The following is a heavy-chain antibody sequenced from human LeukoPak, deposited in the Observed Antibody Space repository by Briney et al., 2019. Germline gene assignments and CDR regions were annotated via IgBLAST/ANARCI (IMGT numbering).Heavy chain of an antibody. D-gene: IGHD2-2*01. CDR2: IYHSGST. J-gene: IGHJ5*02. V-gene: IGHV4-4*02. CDR1: GGSISSSNW. CDR3: AREHCSSTSCYYKKEDWFDP. Sequence: PSETLSPTCAVSGGSISSSNWWSWVRQPPGKGLEWIGEIYHSGSTNYNPSLKSRVTISVDKSKNQFSLKLSSVTAADTAVYYCAREHCSSTSCYYKKEDWFDPRGQGTLVTVSS.